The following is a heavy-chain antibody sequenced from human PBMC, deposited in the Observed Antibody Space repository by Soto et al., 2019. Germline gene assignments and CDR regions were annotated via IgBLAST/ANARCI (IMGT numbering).Heavy chain of an antibody. V-gene: IGHV3-30*18. CDR3: AKDSVKAVAGTRNYYYYYGMDV. J-gene: IGHJ6*02. CDR2: ISYDGSNK. D-gene: IGHD6-19*01. CDR1: GFTFSSYG. Sequence: HPGGSLRLSCAASGFTFSSYGMHWVRQAPGKGLEWVSVISYDGSNKYYADSVKGRFTISRDNSKNTLYLQMNSLRAEDTAVYYCAKDSVKAVAGTRNYYYYYGMDVWGQGTTGTVAS.